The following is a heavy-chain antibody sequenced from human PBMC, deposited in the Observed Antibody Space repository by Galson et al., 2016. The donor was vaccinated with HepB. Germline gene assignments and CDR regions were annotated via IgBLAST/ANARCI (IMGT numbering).Heavy chain of an antibody. CDR2: VSAYSGNT. V-gene: IGHV1-18*01. D-gene: IGHD3-10*01. CDR3: AREVWRNYYGSGSYYEIDY. Sequence: SVKVSCKASGYTFTSYAISWVRQAPGQGLEWVGRVSAYSGNTNYAQKVQDRVTMTTDTSTSTAYMELRSLRSDDTAVYYCAREVWRNYYGSGSYYEIDYWGQGTLVTVSS. J-gene: IGHJ4*02. CDR1: GYTFTSYA.